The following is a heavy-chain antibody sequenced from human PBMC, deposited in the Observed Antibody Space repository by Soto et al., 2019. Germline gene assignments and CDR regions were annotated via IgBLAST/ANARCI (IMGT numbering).Heavy chain of an antibody. CDR1: GYTFSSFG. CDR2: ISAYNGNT. V-gene: IGHV1-18*01. J-gene: IGHJ4*02. CDR3: AKDNTPLVMMFGGSISS. Sequence: QVQLVQSGAEVKKPGASVKVSCKASGYTFSSFGISWVRQAPGQGLEWMGWISAYNGNTKYAQKLKGRVTMTTDTPTTTAYMELTSLRSDATAVYYCAKDNTPLVMMFGGSISSWGQGTRVTVPP. D-gene: IGHD3-16*01.